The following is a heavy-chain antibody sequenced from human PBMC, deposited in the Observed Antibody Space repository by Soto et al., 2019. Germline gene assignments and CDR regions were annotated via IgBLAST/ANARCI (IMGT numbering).Heavy chain of an antibody. CDR2: IYYSGST. V-gene: IGHV4-59*01. J-gene: IGHJ5*02. CDR1: GVSISSYY. CDR3: ARGEAAAGKAATVDP. D-gene: IGHD6-13*01. Sequence: SETLSLTWTVSGVSISSYYWSWILQPPGKGLEWIGYIYYSGSTNYNPSLKSRVTISVDTSKNQFSLKLSSVTAADTAVYYCARGEAAAGKAATVDPWGQGTLVSVSS.